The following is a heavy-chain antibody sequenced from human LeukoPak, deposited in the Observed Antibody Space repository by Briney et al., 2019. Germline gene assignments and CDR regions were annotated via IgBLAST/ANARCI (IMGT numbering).Heavy chain of an antibody. CDR3: VRWAEGIVIAYDY. CDR2: IRRNVHGGTA. J-gene: IGHJ4*02. CDR1: GFTFGDHA. Sequence: GGSLRLSCTASGFTFGDHAMNWVRQSPGRGLEWVSFIRRNVHGGTAEYAASVKGRFTISRDDSKSIAYLQMNSLKIEDTAVYYCVRWAEGIVIAYDYWGQGTLVTVSS. D-gene: IGHD2/OR15-2a*01. V-gene: IGHV3-49*04.